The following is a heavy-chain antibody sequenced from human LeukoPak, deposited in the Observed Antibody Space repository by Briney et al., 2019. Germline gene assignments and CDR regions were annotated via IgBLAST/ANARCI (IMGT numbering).Heavy chain of an antibody. Sequence: ASVKVSCKASVYTFTNYGISWVRQAPGQGLEWMGWISGQNGNTKYTQRFQGRVTMTTDTSTRTAYMEMRSLRSDDTAVYYCARDRPGFGTIESPEYWGQGTLVTVSS. V-gene: IGHV1-18*01. D-gene: IGHD1-1*01. CDR3: ARDRPGFGTIESPEY. J-gene: IGHJ4*02. CDR2: ISGQNGNT. CDR1: VYTFTNYG.